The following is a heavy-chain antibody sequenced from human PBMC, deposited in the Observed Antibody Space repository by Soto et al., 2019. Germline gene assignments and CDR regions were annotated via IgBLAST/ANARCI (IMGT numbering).Heavy chain of an antibody. CDR2: ISGSGGST. V-gene: IGHV3-23*01. Sequence: GGSLGLSCAASGFTFSSYAMSWVRQAPGKGLEWVSAISGSGGSTYYADSVKGRFTISRDNSKNTLYLQMNSLRAEDTAVYYCAKDPYDYGDYFQHWGQGTLVTVSS. J-gene: IGHJ1*01. CDR1: GFTFSSYA. D-gene: IGHD4-17*01. CDR3: AKDPYDYGDYFQH.